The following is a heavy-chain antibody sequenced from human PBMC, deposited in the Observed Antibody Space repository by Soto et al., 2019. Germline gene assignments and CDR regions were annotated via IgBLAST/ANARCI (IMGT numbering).Heavy chain of an antibody. V-gene: IGHV4-34*01. CDR3: ARGAALRVVVEVAAPDNYYIDY. CDR2: INHDGTT. Sequence: PSETLSLTCAVYCGSFSGYYWRWIRQPPGKGLEWIGGINHDGTTNYNPSLKRRVTISVDTSNNQFSLKVISVTAADTAMYYCARGAALRVVVEVAAPDNYYIDYLSQGTLVTVSS. CDR1: CGSFSGYY. D-gene: IGHD3-22*01. J-gene: IGHJ4*02.